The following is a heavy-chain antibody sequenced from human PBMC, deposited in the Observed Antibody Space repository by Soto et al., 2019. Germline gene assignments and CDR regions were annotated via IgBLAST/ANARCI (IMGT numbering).Heavy chain of an antibody. V-gene: IGHV4-4*02. CDR1: GGSISSSNW. D-gene: IGHD6-19*01. Sequence: PSETLSLTCAVSGGSISSSNWWSWVRQPPGKGLEWIGEIYHSGSTNYNPSLKSRVTISVDKSKNQFSLKLSSVTAADTAVYYCARDPFSVAGYYYGMDVWGQGTTVTVSS. CDR2: IYHSGST. J-gene: IGHJ6*02. CDR3: ARDPFSVAGYYYGMDV.